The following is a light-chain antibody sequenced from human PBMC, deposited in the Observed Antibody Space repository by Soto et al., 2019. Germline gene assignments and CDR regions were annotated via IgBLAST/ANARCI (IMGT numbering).Light chain of an antibody. CDR2: RNN. CDR3: ATWDDSLSDYV. Sequence: QPVLTQPPSASGTPGQRVTISCSGSNSNIGSNDVDWYQQLPGTAPKLLIYRNNQRPSGVPDRFSGSKSGTSASLAITGLRSDAEADYYCATWDDSLSDYVFGTGTKLTVL. V-gene: IGLV1-47*01. J-gene: IGLJ1*01. CDR1: NSNIGSND.